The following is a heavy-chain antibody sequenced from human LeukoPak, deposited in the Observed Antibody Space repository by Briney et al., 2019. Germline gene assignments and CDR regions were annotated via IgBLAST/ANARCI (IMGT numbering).Heavy chain of an antibody. D-gene: IGHD3-22*01. CDR2: ISGSGGST. Sequence: GGSLRLSCAASGFTFSSYAMSWVRQAPGKGLEWVSAISGSGGSTYYADSVKGRFTISRDNAKNSLYLQMNSLRAEDTAVYYCAIHTHYYDSSGYYHDYWGQGTLVTVSS. CDR3: AIHTHYYDSSGYYHDY. CDR1: GFTFSSYA. V-gene: IGHV3-23*01. J-gene: IGHJ4*02.